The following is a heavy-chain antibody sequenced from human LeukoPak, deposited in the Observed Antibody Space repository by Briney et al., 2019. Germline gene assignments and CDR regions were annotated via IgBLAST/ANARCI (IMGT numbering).Heavy chain of an antibody. J-gene: IGHJ6*02. V-gene: IGHV4-39*01. CDR2: IYYSGST. D-gene: IGHD1-26*01. CDR1: GRSISSSSYY. CDR3: ARQGDSGSYYLKYYYYYGMDV. Sequence: SETLSLTCTVSGRSISSSSYYWGWIRQPPGNGLDWIGSIYYSGSTYYNPSLKSRVTISVDTSKNQFTLKLSSVTAADTAVYYCARQGDSGSYYLKYYYYYGMDVWGQGTTVTVSS.